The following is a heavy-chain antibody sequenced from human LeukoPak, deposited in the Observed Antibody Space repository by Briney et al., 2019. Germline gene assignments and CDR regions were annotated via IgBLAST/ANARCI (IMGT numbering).Heavy chain of an antibody. CDR3: ARVARITMVRGGNWFDP. J-gene: IGHJ5*02. V-gene: IGHV1-69*13. D-gene: IGHD3-10*01. Sequence: SVKVSCKASGGTFSSYAISWVRQAPGQGLEWMGGIIPIFGTANYAQKFQGRVTITADESTSTAYMELSSLRSEDTAVYYCARVARITMVRGGNWFDPWGQGTLVTVSS. CDR1: GGTFSSYA. CDR2: IIPIFGTA.